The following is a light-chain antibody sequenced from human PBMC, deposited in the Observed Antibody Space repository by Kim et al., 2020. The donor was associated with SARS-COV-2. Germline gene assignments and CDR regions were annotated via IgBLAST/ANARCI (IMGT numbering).Light chain of an antibody. Sequence: STSVGNIFASTSRASHGINNYVAWYQQRPGKAPKLLIHAASTLQSGSPSRFSGSASGTDFSLSNSSLQPEDVATYYCQKYGSAPHTFGQGTKLEI. J-gene: IGKJ2*01. V-gene: IGKV1-27*01. CDR2: AAS. CDR1: HGINNY. CDR3: QKYGSAPHT.